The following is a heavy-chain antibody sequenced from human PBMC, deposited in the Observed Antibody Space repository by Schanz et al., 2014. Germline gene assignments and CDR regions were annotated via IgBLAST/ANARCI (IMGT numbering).Heavy chain of an antibody. Sequence: QVQLVQSGAEVKKPGSSVKVSCKASGGTFNSYTINWVRQAPGQGLEWMGRIIPILGIANYAQKFQGRVTITADRSTSTAYMELSSLRSEDTAVYYCARGFDCWDRWGQGTLVIVSS. V-gene: IGHV1-69*02. J-gene: IGHJ4*02. CDR2: IIPILGIA. CDR1: GGTFNSYT. CDR3: ARGFDCWDR. D-gene: IGHD3-3*01.